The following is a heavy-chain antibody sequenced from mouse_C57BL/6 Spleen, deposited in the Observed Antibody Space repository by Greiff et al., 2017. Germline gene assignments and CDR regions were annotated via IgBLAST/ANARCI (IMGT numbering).Heavy chain of an antibody. V-gene: IGHV14-1*01. J-gene: IGHJ3*01. Sequence: VQLQQSGAELVRPGASVKLSCTASGFNIKDYYMHWVKQRPEQGLEWIGRIDPEDGDTEYAPKFQGKATMTADTSSNTAYLQLSSLTSEDTAVYYCTTNDGSSYVWFAYWGQGTLVTVSA. CDR2: IDPEDGDT. CDR3: TTNDGSSYVWFAY. CDR1: GFNIKDYY. D-gene: IGHD1-1*01.